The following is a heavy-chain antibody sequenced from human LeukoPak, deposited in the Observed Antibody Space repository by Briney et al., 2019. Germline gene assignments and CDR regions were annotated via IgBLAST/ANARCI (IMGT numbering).Heavy chain of an antibody. J-gene: IGHJ4*02. CDR2: ISYDGSNK. CDR3: AKVKAADATDYYFDY. Sequence: GGSLRLSCAASGFTFSSYGMHWVRQAPGKGLEWVAVISYDGSNKYYADSVKGRFTISRDNSKNTLYLQMTSLRAEDTAVYYCAKVKAADATDYYFDYWGQGTLVTVSS. CDR1: GFTFSSYG. D-gene: IGHD6-13*01. V-gene: IGHV3-30*18.